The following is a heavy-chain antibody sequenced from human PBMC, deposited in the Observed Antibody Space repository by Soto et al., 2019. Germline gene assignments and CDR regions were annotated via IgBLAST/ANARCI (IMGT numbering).Heavy chain of an antibody. CDR3: ARNLTRSVATPVDY. CDR2: INPNSGGT. V-gene: IGHV1-2*02. CDR1: GYTFSGYY. J-gene: IGHJ4*02. D-gene: IGHD5-12*01. Sequence: ALVQDSWEASGYTFSGYYLRWVRLATGQGLEWMGWINPNSGGTNYAQNFQGRVTMTTDTSTSTAYMELRSLRSDDTAVYYCARNLTRSVATPVDYWGQETLVTVSS.